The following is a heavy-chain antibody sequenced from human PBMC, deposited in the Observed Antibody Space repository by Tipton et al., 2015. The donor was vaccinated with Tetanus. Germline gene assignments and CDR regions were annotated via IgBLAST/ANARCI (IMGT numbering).Heavy chain of an antibody. CDR1: GFTFSSYG. CDR2: ISYDGSNK. Sequence: QLVQSGGGVVQPGRSLRLSCAASGFTFSSYGMHWVRQAPGKGLEWVAVISYDGSNKYYADSVKGRFTISRDNSKNTLYLQMNSLRAEDTAVYYCAKDTEEQLVGLYWYFDLWGRGTLVTVSS. J-gene: IGHJ2*01. CDR3: AKDTEEQLVGLYWYFDL. D-gene: IGHD6-6*01. V-gene: IGHV3-30*18.